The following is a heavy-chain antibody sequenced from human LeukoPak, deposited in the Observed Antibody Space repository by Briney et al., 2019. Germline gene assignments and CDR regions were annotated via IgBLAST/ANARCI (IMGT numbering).Heavy chain of an antibody. CDR1: GFTFSSYG. CDR2: IWYDGSNK. V-gene: IGHV3-33*01. D-gene: IGHD4-4*01. J-gene: IGHJ6*02. CDR3: ARVAFPSAWYSNYHRGMDV. Sequence: GGSLRLSCAASGFTFSSYGMHWVRQAPGKGLEWVAVIWYDGSNKYYADSVKGRFTISRDNSKNTLYLQVNSLRAEDTAVYYCARVAFPSAWYSNYHRGMDVWGQGTTVTVSS.